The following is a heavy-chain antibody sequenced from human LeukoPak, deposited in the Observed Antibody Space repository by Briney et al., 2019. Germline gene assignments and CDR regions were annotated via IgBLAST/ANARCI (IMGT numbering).Heavy chain of an antibody. J-gene: IGHJ4*02. Sequence: PGGSLRLSCAASGFTFSSYSMNWVRKAPGKGLEWVSSISSSSSYIYYADSVKGRFTISRDNAKNSLYLQMNSLRAEDTAVYYCARAPGYYDSSGYYYFDYWGQGTLVTVSS. CDR2: ISSSSSYI. CDR1: GFTFSSYS. CDR3: ARAPGYYDSSGYYYFDY. D-gene: IGHD3-22*01. V-gene: IGHV3-21*01.